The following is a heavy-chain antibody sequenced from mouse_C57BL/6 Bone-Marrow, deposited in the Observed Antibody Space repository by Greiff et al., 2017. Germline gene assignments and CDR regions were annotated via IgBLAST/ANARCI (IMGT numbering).Heavy chain of an antibody. V-gene: IGHV5-6*01. Sequence: EVHLVESGGDLVKPAGSLYLTCAASGFTFSSYGMSWVRQSPDKRLEWVATISSGGSYTYYPDSVNVRFTISSDNAKHTLYLQMSSLKSEDTAMYYCARHRSMDNWGQGTSVTVSS. J-gene: IGHJ4*01. CDR1: GFTFSSYG. CDR2: ISSGGSYT. CDR3: ARHRSMDN.